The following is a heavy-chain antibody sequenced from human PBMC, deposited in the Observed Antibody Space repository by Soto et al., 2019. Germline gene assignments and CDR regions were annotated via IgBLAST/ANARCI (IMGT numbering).Heavy chain of an antibody. D-gene: IGHD3-10*01. CDR2: INAGNGNT. CDR1: GYTFTSYA. CDR3: ARDLTMVRGVIGYYDGMEV. Sequence: QVQLVQSGAEVKKPGASVKVSCKASGYTFTSYAMHWLRQAPGQSLEWMGWINAGNGNTKYSQKFQGRVTITRDTAASTAYMELSSLRSEDTAVYYCARDLTMVRGVIGYYDGMEVWGQGTTVTFSS. J-gene: IGHJ6*02. V-gene: IGHV1-3*01.